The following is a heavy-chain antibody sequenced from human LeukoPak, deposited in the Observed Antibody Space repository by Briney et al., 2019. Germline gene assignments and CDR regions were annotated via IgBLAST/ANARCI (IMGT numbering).Heavy chain of an antibody. J-gene: IGHJ4*02. CDR3: ARDYVPYYYDSGSYYQSCYFDY. Sequence: PGGSLRLSCAASGFTFSSYGMHWVRQAPGKGLEWVALIWYDGSDKYYADSVKGRLTISRDNSKNTLYLQMNSLRAEDTAVYYCARDYVPYYYDSGSYYQSCYFDYWGQGTLVTVSS. V-gene: IGHV3-33*01. CDR1: GFTFSSYG. CDR2: IWYDGSDK. D-gene: IGHD3-10*01.